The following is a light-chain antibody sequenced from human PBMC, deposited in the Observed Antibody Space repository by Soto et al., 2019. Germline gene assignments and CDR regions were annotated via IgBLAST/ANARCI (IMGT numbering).Light chain of an antibody. Sequence: QAVVTQPPPVSGAPGQRVTISCTGSSSNIGAGYDVHWYQQLPGIAPKLLIFDNTNRPSGVPDRFSGSKSGTSASLAITGLQAEDEADYYCQSYDSSLRGSVVFGGGTKLTVL. V-gene: IGLV1-40*01. CDR1: SSNIGAGYD. J-gene: IGLJ2*01. CDR3: QSYDSSLRGSVV. CDR2: DNT.